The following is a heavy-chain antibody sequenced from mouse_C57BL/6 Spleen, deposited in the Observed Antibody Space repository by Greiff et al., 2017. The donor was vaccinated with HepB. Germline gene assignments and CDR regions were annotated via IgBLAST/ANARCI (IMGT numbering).Heavy chain of an antibody. J-gene: IGHJ4*01. V-gene: IGHV14-3*01. CDR3: ASEWLRHAMDY. Sequence: EVQLQQSVAELVRPGASVKLSCTASGFNFKNTYMHWVKQRPEQGLEWIGRIDPANGNTKYAPKFQGKATITADTSSNTAYLQLSSLTSEDTAIYYCASEWLRHAMDYWGQGTSVTVSS. CDR2: IDPANGNT. D-gene: IGHD2-2*01. CDR1: GFNFKNTY.